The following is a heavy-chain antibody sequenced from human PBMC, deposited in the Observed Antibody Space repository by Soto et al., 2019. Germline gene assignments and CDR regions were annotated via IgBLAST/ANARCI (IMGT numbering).Heavy chain of an antibody. J-gene: IGHJ3*02. D-gene: IGHD6-13*01. Sequence: PGGSRRLSCAASGFTFSSYGMHWVRQAPGKGLEWVAVIWYDGSNKYYADSVKGRFTISRDNSKNTLYLQMNSLRAEDTAVYYCARVNRPGQPNPRNAFDIWGQGTMVTVSS. CDR2: IWYDGSNK. CDR3: ARVNRPGQPNPRNAFDI. V-gene: IGHV3-33*03. CDR1: GFTFSSYG.